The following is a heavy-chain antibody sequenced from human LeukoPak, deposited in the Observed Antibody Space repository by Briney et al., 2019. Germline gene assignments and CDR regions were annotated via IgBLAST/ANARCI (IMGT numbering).Heavy chain of an antibody. CDR1: GYSISSGYY. Sequence: SETLSLTCTVSGYSISSGYYWGWIRQPPGKGLEWIGSIYHSGSTNYNPSLKSRVTISVDTSKNQFSLKLSSVTAADTAVYYCARGAGSFDYWGQGTLVTVSS. V-gene: IGHV4-38-2*02. J-gene: IGHJ4*02. CDR3: ARGAGSFDY. CDR2: IYHSGST.